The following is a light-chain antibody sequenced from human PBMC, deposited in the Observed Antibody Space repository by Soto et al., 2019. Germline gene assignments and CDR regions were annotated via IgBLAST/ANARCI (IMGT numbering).Light chain of an antibody. Sequence: DVQMTQSPSSLSAFVGDRVTITCRASQGIAPYLAWFQQKPGKVPKLLIYATSPLQSGVPSRFSGSGSGTDFTLTINSLQPEDVGTYYCQKYNSAPLTFGGWTKVEIK. CDR2: ATS. V-gene: IGKV1-27*01. J-gene: IGKJ4*01. CDR3: QKYNSAPLT. CDR1: QGIAPY.